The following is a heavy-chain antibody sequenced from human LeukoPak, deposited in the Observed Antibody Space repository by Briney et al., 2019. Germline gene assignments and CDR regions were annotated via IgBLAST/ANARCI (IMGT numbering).Heavy chain of an antibody. CDR2: IYHSGST. CDR3: AKGYCRGNSCYDDRGAFDY. V-gene: IGHV4-39*07. Sequence: SETLSLTCAVSGDSIASTIHYWGWIRLPPGKGLQWIGSIYHSGSTYYNPSLKSRVTISVDTSKNQFSLKLSSVTAADTAVYYCAKGYCRGNSCYDDRGAFDYWGQGTLVTVSS. D-gene: IGHD2-2*01. J-gene: IGHJ4*02. CDR1: GDSIASTIHY.